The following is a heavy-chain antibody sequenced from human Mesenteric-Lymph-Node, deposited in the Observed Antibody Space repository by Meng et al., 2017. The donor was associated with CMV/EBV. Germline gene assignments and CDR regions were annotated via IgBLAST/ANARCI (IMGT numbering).Heavy chain of an antibody. CDR1: GFTFNNYA. CDR3: ARRDYDFWSALDS. D-gene: IGHD3-3*01. Sequence: GESLKISCAASGFTFNNYAMSWVRQAPGKGLEWVSGISGSGGRTYYADSVKGRFTISRDNAKNTLFLQMNSLRAEDTAVYYCARRDYDFWSALDSWGQGTLVTVSS. J-gene: IGHJ4*02. CDR2: ISGSGGRT. V-gene: IGHV3-23*01.